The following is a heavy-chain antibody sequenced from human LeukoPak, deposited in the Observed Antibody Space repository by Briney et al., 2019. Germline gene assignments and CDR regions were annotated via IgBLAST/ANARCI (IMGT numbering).Heavy chain of an antibody. CDR1: GGTFSTFA. V-gene: IGHV1-69*13. J-gene: IGHJ5*02. Sequence: ASVKVSCKASGGTFSTFAISWVRQAPGQGLEWMGGIIPIFGTANYAQKFQGRVTITADESTSTAYMELSSLRSEDTAVYYCATIGIVGATRNWFDPWGQGTLVIVSS. D-gene: IGHD1-26*01. CDR3: ATIGIVGATRNWFDP. CDR2: IIPIFGTA.